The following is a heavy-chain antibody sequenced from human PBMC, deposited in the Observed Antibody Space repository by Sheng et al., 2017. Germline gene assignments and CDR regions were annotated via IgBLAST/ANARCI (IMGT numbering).Heavy chain of an antibody. V-gene: IGHV4-38-2*01. CDR1: GYSISSGYY. CDR2: FYHSGST. J-gene: IGHJ4*02. D-gene: IGHD3-10*01. CDR3: ARQVANREGSYYFDY. Sequence: QVQLQESGPGLVKPSETLSLTCAVSGYSISSGYYWGWIRQPPGKGLEWIGSFYHSGSTYCNPSLKSRVTISVDTSKNQFSLKLSSVTAADTAVYYCARQVANREGSYYFDYWGQGTLVSVSS.